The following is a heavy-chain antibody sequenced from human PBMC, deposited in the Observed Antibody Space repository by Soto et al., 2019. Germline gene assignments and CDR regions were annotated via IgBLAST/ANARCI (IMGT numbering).Heavy chain of an antibody. CDR1: GGSISSGGYY. CDR2: IYYSGST. D-gene: IGHD4-17*01. V-gene: IGHV4-31*03. J-gene: IGHJ1*01. Sequence: QVQLQESGPGLVKPSQTLSLTCTVSGGSISSGGYYWSWIRQHPGKGLEWIGYIYYSGSTYYNPSLKSRVTLSVDTSKNQFSLKLSSVTAADTAVYYCARVAVDTLDYGGTHRPEYFQHWGQGTLVTVSS. CDR3: ARVAVDTLDYGGTHRPEYFQH.